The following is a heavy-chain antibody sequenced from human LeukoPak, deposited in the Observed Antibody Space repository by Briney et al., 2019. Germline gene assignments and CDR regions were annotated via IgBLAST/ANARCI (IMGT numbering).Heavy chain of an antibody. D-gene: IGHD3-22*01. Sequence: PGGSLRLSCAASGFTFSSYGMHWVRQAPGKGLEWVAVISYDGSNKYYADSVKGRFTISRDNSKNTLYLQMNSLRAEDTGVYYCAKEDSSGYYPPDFDYWGQGTLVTVSS. J-gene: IGHJ4*02. V-gene: IGHV3-30*18. CDR2: ISYDGSNK. CDR1: GFTFSSYG. CDR3: AKEDSSGYYPPDFDY.